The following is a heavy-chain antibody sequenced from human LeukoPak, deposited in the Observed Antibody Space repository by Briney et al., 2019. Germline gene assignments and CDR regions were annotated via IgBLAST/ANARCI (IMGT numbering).Heavy chain of an antibody. D-gene: IGHD6-13*01. J-gene: IGHJ4*02. V-gene: IGHV4-34*01. CDR1: GGSFSGYY. CDR2: INHSGST. CDR3: ARGVSSSWYGKIDY. Sequence: SETLSLTCAVYGGSFSGYYWSWIRQPPGKGLEWIGEINHSGSTNYNPSLKSRVTISVDTSKNQFSLKLSSVTAADTAVYYCARGVSSSWYGKIDYWGQGTLVTVSS.